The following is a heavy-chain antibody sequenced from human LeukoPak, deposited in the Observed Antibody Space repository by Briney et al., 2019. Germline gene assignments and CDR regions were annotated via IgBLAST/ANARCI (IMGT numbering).Heavy chain of an antibody. Sequence: PGRSLRLSCAASGFTFNSYGMHWVRQAPGKGLEWVAVIWYDGSNKYYADSVKGRFTISRDNSKNTLYLQMNSLRAEDTAVYYCARNTIVATIPYYYYGMDVWGKGTTVTVSS. CDR1: GFTFNSYG. V-gene: IGHV3-33*01. CDR2: IWYDGSNK. J-gene: IGHJ6*04. CDR3: ARNTIVATIPYYYYGMDV. D-gene: IGHD5-12*01.